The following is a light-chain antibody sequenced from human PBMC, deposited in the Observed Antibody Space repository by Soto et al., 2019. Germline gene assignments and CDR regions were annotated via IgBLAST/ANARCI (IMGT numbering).Light chain of an antibody. J-gene: IGKJ3*01. V-gene: IGKV1-27*01. CDR2: GAS. Sequence: DNQMTQSPSALSASIGDRVTITCRASQGIAHYLAWYQQKSGKVPKLLIYGASTLQSGVPSRFKGSGSGTDFTLTISDLQPDDVATYYCQKYNRAPYTFGPGTKVDIK. CDR3: QKYNRAPYT. CDR1: QGIAHY.